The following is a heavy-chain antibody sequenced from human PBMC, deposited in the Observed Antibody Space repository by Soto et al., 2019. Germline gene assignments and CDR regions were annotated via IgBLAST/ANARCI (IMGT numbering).Heavy chain of an antibody. CDR1: GGSISSGGYY. CDR2: IYYSGST. CDR3: ARMYCSGGSCPNQGLNWFDP. Sequence: KTSETLSLTCTVSGGSISSGGYYWSWIRQHPGKGLEWIGYIYYSGSTYYNPSLKSRVTISVDTSKNQFSLKLSSVTAADTAVYYCARMYCSGGSCPNQGLNWFDPWGQGTLVTVSS. D-gene: IGHD2-15*01. J-gene: IGHJ5*02. V-gene: IGHV4-31*03.